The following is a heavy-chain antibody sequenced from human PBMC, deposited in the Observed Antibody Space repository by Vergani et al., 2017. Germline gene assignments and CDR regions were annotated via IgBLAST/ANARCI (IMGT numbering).Heavy chain of an antibody. D-gene: IGHD2-15*01. CDR3: ARAGYCSGGSCLNWFDP. J-gene: IGHJ5*02. CDR1: GYTFTSYD. Sequence: QVQLVQSGAEVKKPGASVKVSCKASGYTFTSYDINWVRQATGQGLEWMGWMNPNSGNTGYAQKFQGRVTMTRNTSISTAYMELSSLRSEDTAVYYCARAGYCSGGSCLNWFDPWGQGTLVTVSS. CDR2: MNPNSGNT. V-gene: IGHV1-8*01.